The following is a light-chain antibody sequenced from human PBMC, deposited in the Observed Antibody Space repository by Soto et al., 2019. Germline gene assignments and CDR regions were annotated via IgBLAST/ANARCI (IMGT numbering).Light chain of an antibody. J-gene: IGKJ1*01. CDR1: QGISHF. CDR3: QSYNYAST. CDR2: AAS. Sequence: DIQMTQSPSSLSASVGDRVTITCRASQGISHFLAWYQQKPGQVPKLLIYAASTLLPGVPSRFSGSGSGTDFMLTISSLQSEHVAGYYFQSYNYASTFGQVNKVEI. V-gene: IGKV1-27*01.